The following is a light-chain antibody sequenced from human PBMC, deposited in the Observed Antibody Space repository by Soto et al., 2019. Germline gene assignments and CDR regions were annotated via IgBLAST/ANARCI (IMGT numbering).Light chain of an antibody. Sequence: DIQMTQSPSSLSASVGDRVTISCLASQSIAGSLNWYQQKPGKAPNLLIYAASSLQSGVPSRFSGSGSGTDFTLTISSLQPEDFATYYCQHSYITPRTFGQGTKVDIK. V-gene: IGKV1-39*01. CDR1: QSIAGS. J-gene: IGKJ1*01. CDR3: QHSYITPRT. CDR2: AAS.